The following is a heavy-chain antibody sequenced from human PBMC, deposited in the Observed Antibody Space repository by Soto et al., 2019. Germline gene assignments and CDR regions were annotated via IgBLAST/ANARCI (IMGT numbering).Heavy chain of an antibody. J-gene: IGHJ3*02. CDR3: ASAIITGGDAI. D-gene: IGHD1-20*01. CDR1: GYTFTSYD. Sequence: QVQLVQSGAEVKKPGASVKVSCKASGYTFTSYDINWVRQATGQGREWMGWMNPNSGKTGYAQKFQGRVTMTSNTSRITAYMELTSMRSEATGVYYCASAIITGGDAIWCQGTMVTVSS. V-gene: IGHV1-8*01. CDR2: MNPNSGKT.